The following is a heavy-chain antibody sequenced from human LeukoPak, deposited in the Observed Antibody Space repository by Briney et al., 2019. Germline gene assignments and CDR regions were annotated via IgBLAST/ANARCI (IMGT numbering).Heavy chain of an antibody. J-gene: IGHJ1*01. Sequence: GGSLRLSCAASGFTFSNYWMHWVRQAPGKGLEWVSIISGSGGSTYYPDSVKGRFTSSRDNSKNTLYLQMNSLRAEDTAVYYCVTRYNNCPHWGQGTLVTVSS. CDR2: ISGSGGST. CDR1: GFTFSNYW. V-gene: IGHV3-23*01. D-gene: IGHD1-1*01. CDR3: VTRYNNCPH.